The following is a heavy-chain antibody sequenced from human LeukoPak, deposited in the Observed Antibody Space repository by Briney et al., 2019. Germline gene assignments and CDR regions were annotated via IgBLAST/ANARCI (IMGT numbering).Heavy chain of an antibody. CDR1: GGSISSSSYY. CDR2: IYYSGST. CDR3: ARQSIGYSSSFDY. Sequence: PSETLSLTCTVSGGSISSSSYYWGWIRQPPGKGLEWIGSIYYSGSTYYNPSLKSRVTISVDTSKNQFSLKLSSVTAADTAVYYCARQSIGYSSSFDYWGQGTLVTVSS. J-gene: IGHJ4*02. V-gene: IGHV4-39*01. D-gene: IGHD6-13*01.